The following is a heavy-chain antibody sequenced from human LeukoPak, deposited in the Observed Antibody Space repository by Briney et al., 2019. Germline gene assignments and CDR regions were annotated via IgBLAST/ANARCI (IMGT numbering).Heavy chain of an antibody. D-gene: IGHD2-8*01. Sequence: SETLSLTCTVSGGSISSSSYYWSWIRQPPGKGLEWIGEINHSGSTNYNPSLKSRVTISVDTSKNQFSLKLSSVTAADTAVYYCARGGGDCTNGVCPTPNWFDPWGQGTLVTVSS. CDR1: GGSISSSSYY. J-gene: IGHJ5*02. CDR3: ARGGGDCTNGVCPTPNWFDP. CDR2: INHSGST. V-gene: IGHV4-39*07.